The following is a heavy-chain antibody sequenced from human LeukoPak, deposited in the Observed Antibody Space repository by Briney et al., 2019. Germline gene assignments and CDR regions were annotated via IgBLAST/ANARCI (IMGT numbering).Heavy chain of an antibody. CDR3: ARPVLPKIFDI. J-gene: IGHJ3*02. CDR1: GFSFSSYW. Sequence: PGGSLRLSCAASGFSFSSYWMSWVRQAPGKGLEWVANIKQDGSEKYYVDSVKGRFTISSDNAKNSLYLQMNSLRAEDTAVYYCARPVLPKIFDIWGQGTMVTVSS. CDR2: IKQDGSEK. V-gene: IGHV3-7*04.